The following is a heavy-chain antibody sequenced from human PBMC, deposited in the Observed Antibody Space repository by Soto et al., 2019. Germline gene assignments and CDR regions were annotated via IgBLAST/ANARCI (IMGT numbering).Heavy chain of an antibody. CDR2: ISYSGGST. CDR3: AKVMGSTSSTANFDY. V-gene: IGHV3-23*01. J-gene: IGHJ4*02. D-gene: IGHD3-10*01. Sequence: GGSLRLSCAASGFTFSMFAMNWVRQAPGKGLEWVASISYSGGSTNYADSVRGRFTISRDNSKNTLSLQMTSLRAEDTAVYYCAKVMGSTSSTANFDYWGRGTLVTVS. CDR1: GFTFSMFA.